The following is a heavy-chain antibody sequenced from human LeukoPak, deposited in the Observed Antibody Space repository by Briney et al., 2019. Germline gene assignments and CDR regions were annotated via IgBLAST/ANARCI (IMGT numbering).Heavy chain of an antibody. D-gene: IGHD3-10*01. Sequence: SETLSLTCTVSGYSFSSGYYWGWVRQPPGKGLEWIGSIHHSGGTNHTPSLRSRVTISLDKSKNQFSLKLRSVTAADTAVYYCARARVYYYGSGSYYNWDYWGQGTLVTVSS. CDR2: IHHSGGT. CDR1: GYSFSSGYY. V-gene: IGHV4-38-2*02. J-gene: IGHJ4*02. CDR3: ARARVYYYGSGSYYNWDY.